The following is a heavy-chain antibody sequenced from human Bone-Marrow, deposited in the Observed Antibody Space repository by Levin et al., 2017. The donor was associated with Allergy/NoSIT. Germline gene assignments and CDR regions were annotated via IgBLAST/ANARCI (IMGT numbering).Heavy chain of an antibody. J-gene: IGHJ6*03. Sequence: SLLLSIAASAFTFKSAWMSWVRQAPGPFLSFFFLLLLPPSFFPSSSSSPVKGRFTISRDDSKNTLYLQMNSLKADDTAVYYCTTLTMGQARHYQYYYMDVWGKGTTVTVSS. D-gene: IGHD3-10*01. CDR1: AFTFKSAW. CDR2: LLLPPSFFPS. CDR3: TTLTMGQARHYQYYYMDV. V-gene: IGHV3-15*01.